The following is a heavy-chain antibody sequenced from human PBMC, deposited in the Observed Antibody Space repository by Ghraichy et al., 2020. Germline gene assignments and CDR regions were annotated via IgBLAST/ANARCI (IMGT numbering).Heavy chain of an antibody. CDR2: INHSGST. V-gene: IGHV4-34*01. D-gene: IGHD4-23*01. CDR1: GGSFSGYY. J-gene: IGHJ6*02. CDR3: ARPRGKLFDYGMDV. Sequence: ESLNIPCAVYGGSFSGYYWSWIRQPPGKGLEWIGEINHSGSTNYNPSLKSRVTISVDTSKNQFSLKLSSVTAADTAVYYCARPRGKLFDYGMDVWGQGTTVTVSS.